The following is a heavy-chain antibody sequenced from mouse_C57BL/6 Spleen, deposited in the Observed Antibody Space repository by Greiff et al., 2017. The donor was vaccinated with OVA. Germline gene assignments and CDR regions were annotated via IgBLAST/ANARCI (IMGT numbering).Heavy chain of an antibody. D-gene: IGHD2-3*01. CDR2: IRYDGSN. V-gene: IGHV3-6*01. Sequence: EVKLQESGPGLVKPSQSLSLTCSVTGYSITSGYYWNWIRQFPGNKLEWMGYIRYDGSNNYNPSLKNRISITRDTSKNQFFLKLNSVTTEDTATYYCATIYDGYYSFDDWGQGTTLTVSS. J-gene: IGHJ2*01. CDR1: GYSITSGYY. CDR3: ATIYDGYYSFDD.